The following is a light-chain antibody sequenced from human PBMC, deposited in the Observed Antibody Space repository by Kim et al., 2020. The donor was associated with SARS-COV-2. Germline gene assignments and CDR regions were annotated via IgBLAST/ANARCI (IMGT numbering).Light chain of an antibody. Sequence: QVVTISCTGSSSNIGAGYDVHWYQQLPGTAPKLLIYGNSNRPSGVPDRFSGSKSGTSASLAITGLQAEDEADYYCQSYDSSLSGSVFGGGTQLTVL. CDR3: QSYDSSLSGSV. V-gene: IGLV1-40*01. CDR1: SSNIGAGYD. CDR2: GNS. J-gene: IGLJ3*02.